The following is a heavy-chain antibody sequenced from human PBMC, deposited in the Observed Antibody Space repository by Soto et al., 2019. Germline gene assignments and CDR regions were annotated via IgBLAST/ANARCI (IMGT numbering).Heavy chain of an antibody. CDR2: IYYSGST. D-gene: IGHD3-3*01. CDR1: GGSISSGDYY. J-gene: IGHJ5*02. CDR3: ARDRGWRNWFDP. Sequence: SETLSLTCTVSGGSISSGDYYWSWIHQPPGKGLEWIGYIYYSGSTYYNPSLKSRVTISVDTSKNQFSLKLSSVTAADTAVYNCARDRGWRNWFDPWGQGTLVTVSS. V-gene: IGHV4-30-4*01.